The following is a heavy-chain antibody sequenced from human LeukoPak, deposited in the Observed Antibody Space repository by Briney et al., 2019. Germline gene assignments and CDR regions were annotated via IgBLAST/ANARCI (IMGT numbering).Heavy chain of an antibody. J-gene: IGHJ4*02. V-gene: IGHV3-21*01. CDR2: ISSSSSYI. CDR1: GFTFSSYS. D-gene: IGHD3-22*01. CDR3: AREGEPSITMIVAVANFDY. Sequence: GGSLRLSCAASGFTFSSYSMNWVRQAPGKGLEWVSSISSSSSYIYYADSVKGRFTISRDNAKNSLYLQMNSLRAEDTAVYYCAREGEPSITMIVAVANFDYWGQGTLVTVSS.